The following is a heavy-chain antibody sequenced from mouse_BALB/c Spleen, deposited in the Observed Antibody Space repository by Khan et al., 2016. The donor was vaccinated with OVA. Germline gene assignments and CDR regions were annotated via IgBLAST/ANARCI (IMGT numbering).Heavy chain of an antibody. J-gene: IGHJ2*01. Sequence: QVQLKQPGAELAKPGASVKMSCKASGYTFTTYWMHWVKQRPGQGLEWIGYINPTSGYTDYNEKFKDRATLSADKSSSTAYMQLSSLTSEDSAVYYCTRDRSDYWGQGTTLTVSS. CDR2: INPTSGYT. V-gene: IGHV1-7*01. CDR3: TRDRSDY. CDR1: GYTFTTYW.